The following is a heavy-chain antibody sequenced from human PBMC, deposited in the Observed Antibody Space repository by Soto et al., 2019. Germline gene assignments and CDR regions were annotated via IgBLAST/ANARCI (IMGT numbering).Heavy chain of an antibody. CDR2: INHSGST. CDR3: ARGSRASPKRQFYYGSGSYNDY. Sequence: QVQLQQWGAGLLKPSETLSLTCGVDGGSFSGYYWSWIRQPPGKGLEWIGEINHSGSTNYNPSLKSRVTISVDTSKNQFSLKLSSVTAADTAVYYCARGSRASPKRQFYYGSGSYNDYWGQGTLVTVSS. J-gene: IGHJ4*02. D-gene: IGHD3-10*01. V-gene: IGHV4-34*01. CDR1: GGSFSGYY.